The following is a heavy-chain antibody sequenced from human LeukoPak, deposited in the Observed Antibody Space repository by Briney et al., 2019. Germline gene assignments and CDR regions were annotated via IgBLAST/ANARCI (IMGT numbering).Heavy chain of an antibody. J-gene: IGHJ3*02. Sequence: GESLKISCKGFGYSFTTYWIAWVRQMPGKSLEWMGIIYLGDSETRYSPSFQGQVTISADKSISTAYLQWSSLTAPDTAMYYCARQAHYRPRGHDAFDIWGQGTMVTVSS. CDR2: IYLGDSET. V-gene: IGHV5-51*01. D-gene: IGHD1-26*01. CDR1: GYSFTTYW. CDR3: ARQAHYRPRGHDAFDI.